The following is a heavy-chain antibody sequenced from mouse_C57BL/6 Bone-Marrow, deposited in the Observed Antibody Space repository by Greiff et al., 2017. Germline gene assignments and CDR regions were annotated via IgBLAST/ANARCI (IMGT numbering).Heavy chain of an antibody. J-gene: IGHJ4*01. Sequence: EVMLVESGEGLVKPGGSLKISCAASGFTFSSYAMSWVRQTPEKRLEWVAYISSGGDFIYYADTVKGRFTISSANARYTLYLEMSSLKSEDTAMYYCTRGGVYAYDGWGYYYAMDYWGQGTSVTVSS. V-gene: IGHV5-9-1*02. CDR2: ISSGGDFI. CDR1: GFTFSSYA. D-gene: IGHD2-2*01. CDR3: TRGGVYAYDGWGYYYAMDY.